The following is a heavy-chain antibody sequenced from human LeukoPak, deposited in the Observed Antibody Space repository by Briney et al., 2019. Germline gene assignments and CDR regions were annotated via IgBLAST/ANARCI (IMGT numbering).Heavy chain of an antibody. V-gene: IGHV3-23*01. D-gene: IGHD3-10*01. CDR2: FSGSGGST. Sequence: GGSLRLSCAASGFTFSSYAMSWVRQAPGKGLECISGFSGSGGSTYYADSVKGRFTISRDDSKNTLYLLMNSLRAEDTAVYYCARIKREDGDVGNWGQGTLVTVSS. J-gene: IGHJ4*02. CDR1: GFTFSSYA. CDR3: ARIKREDGDVGN.